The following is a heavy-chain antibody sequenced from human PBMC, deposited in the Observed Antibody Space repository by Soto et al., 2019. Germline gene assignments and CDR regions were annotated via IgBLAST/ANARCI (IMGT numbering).Heavy chain of an antibody. D-gene: IGHD3-9*01. V-gene: IGHV6-1*01. CDR1: GDSVSSNSAA. Sequence: PSQTLSLTCAISGDSVSSNSAAWNWIRQSPSRGLEWLGRTYYRSKWYNDYAVSVKSRITINPDTSKNQFSLQLNSVTPEDTAVYYCARADSKRYFDWLPPDFRMDVWGQGTTVTVSS. J-gene: IGHJ6*02. CDR3: ARADSKRYFDWLPPDFRMDV. CDR2: TYYRSKWYN.